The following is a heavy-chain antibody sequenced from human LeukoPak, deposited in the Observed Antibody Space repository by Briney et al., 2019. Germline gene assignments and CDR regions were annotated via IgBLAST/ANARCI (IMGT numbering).Heavy chain of an antibody. CDR1: GGSISSGGYY. V-gene: IGHV4-61*08. CDR2: IYHSGST. Sequence: SETLSLTCTVSGGSISSGGYYWSWIRQPPGKGLEWIGYIYHSGSTNYNPSLRSRVTMSVDTSKNQFSLKLTSMTAADTAVYYCARGPRSGWGYFDYWGQGTLVTVSS. J-gene: IGHJ4*02. D-gene: IGHD6-19*01. CDR3: ARGPRSGWGYFDY.